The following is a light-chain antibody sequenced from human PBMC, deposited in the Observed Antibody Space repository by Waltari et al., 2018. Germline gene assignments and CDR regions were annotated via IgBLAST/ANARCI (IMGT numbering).Light chain of an antibody. V-gene: IGLV3-21*02. J-gene: IGLJ3*02. CDR3: QVWDSSSDHPV. Sequence: SYVLTQPPSVSVAPGQPPRITRGGNHIGSKTVHWYQQKPGQAPVLVVYADSDRPSGIPERFSGSNSGNTATLTISSVEGGDEADYYCQVWDSSSDHPVFGGGTKLTVL. CDR2: ADS. CDR1: HIGSKT.